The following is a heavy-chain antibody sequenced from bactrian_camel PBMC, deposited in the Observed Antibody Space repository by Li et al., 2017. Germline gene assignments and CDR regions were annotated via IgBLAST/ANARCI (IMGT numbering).Heavy chain of an antibody. CDR2: IMTGSGIT. CDR3: AAEGLCTQSPRF. Sequence: VQLVESGGGLVQPGGSLRLSCAASGFTFSSDAMSWVRQAPGKGLEWVSGIMTGSGITSYADSVKGRFTISQDNANNTLYLQMNSLKPEDTAIYYCAAEGLCTQSPRFWGKGTQVTVS. J-gene: IGHJ4*01. CDR1: GFTFSSDA. V-gene: IGHV3S42*01.